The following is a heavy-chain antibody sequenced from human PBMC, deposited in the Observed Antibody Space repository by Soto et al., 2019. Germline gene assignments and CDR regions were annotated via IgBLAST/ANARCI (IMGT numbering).Heavy chain of an antibody. V-gene: IGHV3-43*01. CDR3: AKDGPRGDHPPYYYGMDV. CDR2: ISWDGGST. D-gene: IGHD4-17*01. CDR1: GFTFDDYT. Sequence: GGSLRLSCAASGFTFDDYTMHWVRQAPGKGLEWVSLISWDGGSTYYADSVKGRFTISRDNSKNSLYLQMNSLRTEDTALYYCAKDGPRGDHPPYYYGMDVWGQGTTVTVSS. J-gene: IGHJ6*02.